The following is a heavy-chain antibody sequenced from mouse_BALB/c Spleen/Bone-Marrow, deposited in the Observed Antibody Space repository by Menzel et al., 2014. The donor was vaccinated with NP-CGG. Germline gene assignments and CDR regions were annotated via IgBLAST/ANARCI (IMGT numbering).Heavy chain of an antibody. Sequence: VNLVESGAELVRPGTSVKVSCKASGYAFTNYLIEWVKQRPGQGLEWIGVINPGSGGTNYNEKFKGKATLTADKSSSTAYMQLSSLTSDDSAVYFCAREGYGYFHYWGQGTTLTVSS. CDR1: GYAFTNYL. CDR3: AREGYGYFHY. V-gene: IGHV1-54*01. CDR2: INPGSGGT. D-gene: IGHD2-10*02. J-gene: IGHJ2*01.